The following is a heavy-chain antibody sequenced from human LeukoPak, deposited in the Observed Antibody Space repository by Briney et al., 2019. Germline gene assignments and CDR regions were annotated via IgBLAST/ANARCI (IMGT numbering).Heavy chain of an antibody. Sequence: PGGSLRLSCAASGFTFSNYGMHWVRQAPGKGLEWVAFIRYDGSNKYYADSVKGRFTISRDSSKNTLYLQMNSLRPEDTAVYYCARRSVTTFDYWGQGTLVTVSS. J-gene: IGHJ4*02. D-gene: IGHD4-17*01. CDR3: ARRSVTTFDY. V-gene: IGHV3-30*02. CDR2: IRYDGSNK. CDR1: GFTFSNYG.